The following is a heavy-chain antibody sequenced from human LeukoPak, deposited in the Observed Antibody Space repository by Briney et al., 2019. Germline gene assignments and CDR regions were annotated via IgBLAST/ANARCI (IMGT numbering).Heavy chain of an antibody. J-gene: IGHJ4*02. CDR3: ARAFTDYYDSSGFDDY. CDR2: ISYDGSNK. CDR1: GFTFSSYA. D-gene: IGHD3-22*01. V-gene: IGHV3-30-3*01. Sequence: GGSLRLSCAASGFTFSSYAMHWVRQAPGKGLEWVAVISYDGSNKYYADSVKGRFTISRDNSKNTLYLQMNSLRAEDTAVYYCARAFTDYYDSSGFDDYWGQGTLVTVSS.